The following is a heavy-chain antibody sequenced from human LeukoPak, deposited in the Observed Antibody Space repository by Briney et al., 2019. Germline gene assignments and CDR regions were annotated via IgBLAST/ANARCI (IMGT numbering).Heavy chain of an antibody. CDR3: ARGRFGRSAAATTPYYFDY. D-gene: IGHD6-13*01. CDR2: IYYSGST. J-gene: IGHJ4*02. CDR1: GGSISSYY. Sequence: SETLSLTCTVSGGSISSYYWSWIRQPPGKGLEWIGYIYYSGSTNYNPSLKSRATISVDTSKNQFSLKLSSVTAADTAVYYCARGRFGRSAAATTPYYFDYWGQGTLVTVSS. V-gene: IGHV4-59*01.